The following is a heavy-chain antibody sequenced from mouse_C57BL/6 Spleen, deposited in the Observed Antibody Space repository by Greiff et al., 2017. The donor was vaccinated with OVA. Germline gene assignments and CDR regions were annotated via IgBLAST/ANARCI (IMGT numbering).Heavy chain of an antibody. CDR1: GYAFNNYL. V-gene: IGHV1-54*01. D-gene: IGHD2-5*01. J-gene: IGHJ4*01. CDR2: INPGSGGT. Sequence: VQLQQSGAELVRPGTSVKVSCKASGYAFNNYLIEWVKQRPGQGLEWIGVINPGSGGTNYNEKFKGKATLTADKSSSTAYMQLSSLTSEDSAVYFCARRYYSNYDYYAMDYWGQGTSVTVSS. CDR3: ARRYYSNYDYYAMDY.